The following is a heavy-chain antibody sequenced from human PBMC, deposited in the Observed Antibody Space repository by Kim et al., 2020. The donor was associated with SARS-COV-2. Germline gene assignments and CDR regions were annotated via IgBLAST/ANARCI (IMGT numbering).Heavy chain of an antibody. J-gene: IGHJ6*02. CDR1: GFTFSSYG. Sequence: GGSLRLSCAASGFTFSSYGMHWVRQAPGKGLEWVAVISYDGSNKYYADPVKGRFTISRDNSKNTLYLQMNSLRAEDTAVYYCAKASTHNYYYYYGMDVWGQGATVTVSS. CDR2: ISYDGSNK. V-gene: IGHV3-30*18. CDR3: AKASTHNYYYYYGMDV.